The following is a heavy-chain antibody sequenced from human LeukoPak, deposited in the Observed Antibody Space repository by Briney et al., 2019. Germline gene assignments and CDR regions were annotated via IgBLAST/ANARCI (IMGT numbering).Heavy chain of an antibody. CDR1: GGTFSSYA. V-gene: IGHV1-69*04. D-gene: IGHD3-22*01. CDR2: IIPIFGIA. Sequence: SVKVSCKASGGTFSSYAISWVRQAPGQGLEWMGRIIPIFGIANYAQKFQGRVTITADKSTSTAYMELSSLRSGDTAVYYCARPINYYDSSGEGVYAFDIWGQGTMVTVSS. J-gene: IGHJ3*02. CDR3: ARPINYYDSSGEGVYAFDI.